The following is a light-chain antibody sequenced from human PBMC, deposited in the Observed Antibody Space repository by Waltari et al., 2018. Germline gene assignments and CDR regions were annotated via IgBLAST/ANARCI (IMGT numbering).Light chain of an antibody. CDR1: QSILTW. CDR2: QAS. CDR3: QEYYSYSPGLT. Sequence: DIQMTQSPSTLSASVGDRVTITCRASQSILTWLAWYQQKPGKAPKLLIQQASSLENGVPSRFSGSGSGTEFTLTISSLQPDDFATYCQEYYSYSPGLTFGGGTKVEIK. V-gene: IGKV1-5*03. J-gene: IGKJ4*01.